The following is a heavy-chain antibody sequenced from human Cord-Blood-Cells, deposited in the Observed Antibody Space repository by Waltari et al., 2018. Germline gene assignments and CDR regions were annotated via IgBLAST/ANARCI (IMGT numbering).Heavy chain of an antibody. V-gene: IGHV3-48*01. CDR1: GFTFSSYS. Sequence: EVQLVESGGGLVQPGGSLRLSCAASGFTFSSYSMNWVRQAPGKGLEWVSYISSSSSTRYYADSVKGRFTIARDNAKNSLYLQMNSLRAEDTAVYYCARDHEELQAFDIWGQGTMVTVSS. D-gene: IGHD1-7*01. J-gene: IGHJ3*02. CDR2: ISSSSSTR. CDR3: ARDHEELQAFDI.